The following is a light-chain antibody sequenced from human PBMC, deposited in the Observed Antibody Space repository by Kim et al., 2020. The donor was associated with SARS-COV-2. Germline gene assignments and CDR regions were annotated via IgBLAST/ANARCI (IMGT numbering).Light chain of an antibody. V-gene: IGLV4-69*01. Sequence: GASVKLTCTLSSGHNSYAIAWHQQQPEKGPRYLMKLNSDGSHSKGDGIPDRFSGSSSGAERYLTISSLQSEDEADYYCQTWGTGGVFGGGTQLTVL. CDR3: QTWGTGGV. J-gene: IGLJ3*02. CDR1: SGHNSYA. CDR2: LNSDGSH.